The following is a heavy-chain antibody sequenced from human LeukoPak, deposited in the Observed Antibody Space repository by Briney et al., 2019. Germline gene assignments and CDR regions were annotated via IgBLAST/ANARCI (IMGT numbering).Heavy chain of an antibody. V-gene: IGHV4-30-4*08. CDR3: ARDLSSSGWLYYFDY. CDR1: GGSTSSGDYY. CDR2: IYYSGST. Sequence: SETLSLTCTVSGGSTSSGDYYWSWIRQPPGKGLEWIGYIYYSGSTYYNPSLKSRVTISVDTSKNQFSLKLSSVTAADTAVYYCARDLSSSGWLYYFDYWGQGTLVTVSS. J-gene: IGHJ4*02. D-gene: IGHD6-19*01.